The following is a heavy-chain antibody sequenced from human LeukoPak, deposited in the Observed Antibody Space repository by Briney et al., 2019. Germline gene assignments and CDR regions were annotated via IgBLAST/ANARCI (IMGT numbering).Heavy chain of an antibody. D-gene: IGHD3-16*01. Sequence: TGGSLRLSCAASGFTFSSYAMSWVRQAPGKGLEWVSAISGSGGSTYYADSVKGRFTISRDNSKNTLYMQMNSLRAEDTAVYSCVKVGGDTSYFDYWGPRTPGTLSS. V-gene: IGHV3-23*01. CDR1: GFTFSSYA. J-gene: IGHJ4*02. CDR3: VKVGGDTSYFDY. CDR2: ISGSGGST.